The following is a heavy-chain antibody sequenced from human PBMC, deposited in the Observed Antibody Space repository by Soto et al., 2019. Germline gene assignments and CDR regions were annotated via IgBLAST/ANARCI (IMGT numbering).Heavy chain of an antibody. CDR3: AKDQYQLIRRCYGLDV. V-gene: IGHV1-18*01. Sequence: QVQLVQSGAEVKKPGASVKVSCKASGYTFTSYGISWVRQAPGQGLEWMGWISAYNGNTNYAQKLQGRVTMTTDTSTSTAYMELRSLRSDDTAVYYCAKDQYQLIRRCYGLDVWGQGTTVTVSS. CDR1: GYTFTSYG. CDR2: ISAYNGNT. D-gene: IGHD2-2*01. J-gene: IGHJ6*02.